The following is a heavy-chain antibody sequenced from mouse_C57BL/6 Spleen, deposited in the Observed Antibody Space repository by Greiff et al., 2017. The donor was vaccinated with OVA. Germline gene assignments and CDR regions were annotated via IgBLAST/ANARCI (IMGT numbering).Heavy chain of an antibody. CDR1: GYTFTSYW. Sequence: VQLQQPGAELVRPGSSVKLSCKASGYTFTSYWMHWVKQRPIRGLEWIGNIDPSDSETHYNQKFKDKATLTVDKSSSTAYMQLSSLTSEDSAVYYCARSVYGNYFAYWGQGTLVTVSA. D-gene: IGHD2-1*01. V-gene: IGHV1-52*01. J-gene: IGHJ3*01. CDR2: IDPSDSET. CDR3: ARSVYGNYFAY.